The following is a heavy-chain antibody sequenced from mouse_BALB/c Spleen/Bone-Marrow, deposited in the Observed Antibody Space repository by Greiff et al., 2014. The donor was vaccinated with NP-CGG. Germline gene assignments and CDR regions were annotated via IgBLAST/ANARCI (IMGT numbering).Heavy chain of an antibody. CDR1: GYTFSSYW. CDR2: ILPGSGST. CDR3: AREDYYGSSYGDY. Sequence: VQLQQSGAELMKPGASVKISCKATGYTFSSYWMEWVKQRPGHGLEWIGEILPGSGSTNYNEKFKGKATFTADTSSNTAYMQLSSLTSEDSAVYYCAREDYYGSSYGDYWGQGTTLTVSS. V-gene: IGHV1-9*01. J-gene: IGHJ2*01. D-gene: IGHD1-1*01.